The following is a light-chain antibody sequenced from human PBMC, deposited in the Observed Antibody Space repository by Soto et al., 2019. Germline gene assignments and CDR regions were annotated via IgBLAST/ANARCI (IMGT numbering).Light chain of an antibody. CDR3: SSYTSSSPHV. CDR1: SSDVGGYNY. J-gene: IGLJ1*01. Sequence: QSALTQPASVSGSPGQSITISCTRTSSDVGGYNYVSWYQQHPGKAPKLMIYDVSNRPSGVSNRFSGSKSGNTASLTISGLQAEDEADYYCSSYTSSSPHVFGTGTKVTVL. CDR2: DVS. V-gene: IGLV2-14*01.